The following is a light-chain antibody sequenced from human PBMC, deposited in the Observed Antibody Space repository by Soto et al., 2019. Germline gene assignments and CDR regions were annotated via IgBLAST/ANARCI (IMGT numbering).Light chain of an antibody. CDR1: SSDVGGYDF. Sequence: QSALTQPASVSGAPGQSITISCTGTSSDVGGYDFVSWYQHHPGKVPKLIIYDVNNRPSGLSNRFSGSKSGNTASLTISGLQTDDEADYYCISYTQSHTRVFGTGTKVTVL. J-gene: IGLJ1*01. CDR3: ISYTQSHTRV. V-gene: IGLV2-14*01. CDR2: DVN.